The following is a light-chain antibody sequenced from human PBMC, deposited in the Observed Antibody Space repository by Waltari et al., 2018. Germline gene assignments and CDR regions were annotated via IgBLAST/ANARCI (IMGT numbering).Light chain of an antibody. V-gene: IGKV3-11*01. CDR2: VAS. J-gene: IGKJ2*03. CDR1: QSVGSY. CDR3: QQRTSWPPYS. Sequence: EIVLTQSPGTLSLSPWERATLSCRASQSVGSYLAWYQHKPGQAPRLLIYVASKRATGIPDRFSGSGTGTDFTLTITSLEPEDFAVYCCQQRTSWPPYSFGQGSKLKI.